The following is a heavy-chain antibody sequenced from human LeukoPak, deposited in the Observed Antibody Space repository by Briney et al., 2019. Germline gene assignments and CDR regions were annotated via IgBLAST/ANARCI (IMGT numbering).Heavy chain of an antibody. Sequence: GGSLRLSCAASGFTFSSYGMHWVRQAPGKGLEWVAFIRYDGSSKYYADSVKGRFTISRDNSKNTMYLQMNNLREEDTAVYCCTRDPILGAPDYFDYWGQGTLVTVSS. J-gene: IGHJ4*02. CDR1: GFTFSSYG. CDR2: IRYDGSSK. D-gene: IGHD1-26*01. CDR3: TRDPILGAPDYFDY. V-gene: IGHV3-30*02.